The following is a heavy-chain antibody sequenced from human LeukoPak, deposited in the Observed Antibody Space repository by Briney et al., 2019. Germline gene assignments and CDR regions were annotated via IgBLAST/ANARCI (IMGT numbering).Heavy chain of an antibody. V-gene: IGHV3-21*01. CDR2: ISSSSSYI. Sequence: PGGSLRLSCATSGFTFSSYSMNWVRQAPGKGLEWVSSISSSSSYIYYADSVKGRFTISRDNAKTSLYLQMNSLSAEDTAVYYCARDFWSKWPTESKYYFDYWGQGTLVAVSS. D-gene: IGHD1/OR15-1a*01. CDR3: ARDFWSKWPTESKYYFDY. J-gene: IGHJ4*02. CDR1: GFTFSSYS.